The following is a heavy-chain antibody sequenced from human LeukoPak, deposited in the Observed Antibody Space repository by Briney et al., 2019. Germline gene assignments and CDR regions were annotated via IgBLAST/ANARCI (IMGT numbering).Heavy chain of an antibody. Sequence: GYLRLYCTASGFTFGDYSLRWVRQAPGKGLEWVGFIRRKGYGGTIEYATSVKGRFIISRDDSKSTAYLQMNSLKTEDTAVYYCTRDHDFWSGPFDVWGKGTTVTVSS. D-gene: IGHD3-3*01. J-gene: IGHJ6*04. CDR3: TRDHDFWSGPFDV. CDR2: IRRKGYGGTI. V-gene: IGHV3-49*04. CDR1: GFTFGDYS.